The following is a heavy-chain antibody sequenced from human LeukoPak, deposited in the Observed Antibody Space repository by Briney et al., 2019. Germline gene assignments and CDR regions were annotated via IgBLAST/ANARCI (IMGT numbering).Heavy chain of an antibody. Sequence: GSLRLSCAASGFTFSSYATSWVRQAPGKGLEWVSAISGSGGSTYYADSVKGRFTISRDNSKNTLYLQMNSLRAEDTAVYYCATDGGLLWFGELRHWGQGTLVTVSS. V-gene: IGHV3-23*01. CDR1: GFTFSSYA. CDR2: ISGSGGST. J-gene: IGHJ4*02. CDR3: ATDGGLLWFGELRH. D-gene: IGHD3-10*01.